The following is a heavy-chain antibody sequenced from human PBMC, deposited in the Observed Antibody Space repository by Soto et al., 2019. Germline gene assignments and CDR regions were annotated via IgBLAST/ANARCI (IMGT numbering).Heavy chain of an antibody. J-gene: IGHJ3*01. CDR2: IYPNGNGV. Sequence: GGSLRLSCAASGFTFSTYFMSWIRQAPGKGLEWVSTIYPNGNGVYYSNSVKGRFTISRDNSKNTLYLQMNNLRAEETAVYYCAKEVRHSSDLWGQGTVVTVSS. CDR1: GFTFSTYF. D-gene: IGHD6-13*01. V-gene: IGHV3-23*01. CDR3: AKEVRHSSDL.